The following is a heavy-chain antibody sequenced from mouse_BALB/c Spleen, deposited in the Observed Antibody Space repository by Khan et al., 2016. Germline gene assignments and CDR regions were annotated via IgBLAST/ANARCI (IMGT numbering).Heavy chain of an antibody. D-gene: IGHD1-1*01. CDR3: ARYRDCYGSSRYFDV. CDR1: GYTFTNYG. V-gene: IGHV9-3-1*01. Sequence: QIQLVQSGPELKKPGKTVKISCKASGYTFTNYGMNWVKQAPGKGLKWMGWINTYSGESTYADDFKGRFAFSLETSANTAYLQINNLKNEDTATYFCARYRDCYGSSRYFDVWGAGTTVTVSS. J-gene: IGHJ1*01. CDR2: INTYSGES.